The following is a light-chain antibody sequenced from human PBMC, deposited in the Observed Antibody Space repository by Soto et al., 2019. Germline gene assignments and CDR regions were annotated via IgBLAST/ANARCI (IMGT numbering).Light chain of an antibody. CDR3: QQYGSSPYT. CDR1: QSVRNNY. Sequence: EILLTQSPGTLSLSPGERATLSCRASQSVRNNYLAWYQQKPGQAPRLLIYGASGRATGIPDRFSGSGSGKDFTLPISRLEPEDFAVYYCQQYGSSPYTFGQGTKLEI. J-gene: IGKJ2*01. V-gene: IGKV3-20*01. CDR2: GAS.